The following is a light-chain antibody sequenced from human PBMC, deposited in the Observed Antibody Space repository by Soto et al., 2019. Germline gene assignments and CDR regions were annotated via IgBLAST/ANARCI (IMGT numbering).Light chain of an antibody. J-gene: IGLJ1*01. V-gene: IGLV2-14*03. CDR3: SSYTSISTLGV. Sequence: QSALTQPASVSGSPGQSITISCTGTSSDVGGYRYVSWYQQHPGKAPKLMIYDVSNRPSGVSNCFSGSKSGNTASLTISGLQAEDEADYYCSSYTSISTLGVFGTGTKLTVL. CDR1: SSDVGGYRY. CDR2: DVS.